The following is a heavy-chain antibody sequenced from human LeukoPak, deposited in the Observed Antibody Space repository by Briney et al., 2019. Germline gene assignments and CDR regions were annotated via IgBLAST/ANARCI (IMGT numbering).Heavy chain of an antibody. CDR2: IYTSGST. J-gene: IGHJ4*02. CDR1: GGTISSGSYY. Sequence: SETLSLTCTVSGGTISSGSYYWNWIRQPAGKGLEWIGRIYTSGSTNYNPSLKSRVTISADTSKNQFSLKLSSVTAADTAVYYCARKAPYYSDSSGPLGTYYFDYWGQGTLVTVSS. V-gene: IGHV4-61*02. CDR3: ARKAPYYSDSSGPLGTYYFDY. D-gene: IGHD3-22*01.